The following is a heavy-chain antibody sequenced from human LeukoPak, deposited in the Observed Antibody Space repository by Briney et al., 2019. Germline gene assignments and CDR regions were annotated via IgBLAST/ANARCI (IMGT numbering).Heavy chain of an antibody. CDR2: IYSDGST. CDR1: RFTVSSNH. CDR3: ARRYLVSWYFDL. J-gene: IGHJ2*01. V-gene: IGHV3-66*01. Sequence: GGSLRPSCAASRFTVSSNHMNWVRQAPGKGLEWVSVIYSDGSTQYADSVKGRFTITRDNYKNTLYLQMNSLRDEDTAMYYCARRYLVSWYFDLWGRGTLVTVSS. D-gene: IGHD2-15*01.